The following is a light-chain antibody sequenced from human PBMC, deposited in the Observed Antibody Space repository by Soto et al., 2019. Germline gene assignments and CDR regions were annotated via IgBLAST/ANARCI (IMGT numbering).Light chain of an antibody. CDR2: EVS. CDR1: SSDVGSYDY. Sequence: QSALTQPPSASGSPGQSVTISCTGTSSDVGSYDYVSWYQQHPGKAPKLMIYEVSKRPSGVPDRFSGSKSGNTASLTVSGLQAEDEADYYCSPSAGSNNWGVFGGGTKVTVL. V-gene: IGLV2-8*01. CDR3: SPSAGSNNWGV. J-gene: IGLJ3*02.